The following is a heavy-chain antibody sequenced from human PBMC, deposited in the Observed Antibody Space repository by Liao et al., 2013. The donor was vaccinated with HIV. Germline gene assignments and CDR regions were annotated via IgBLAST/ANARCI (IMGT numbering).Heavy chain of an antibody. CDR3: AGDTRPRGWSGSFDY. J-gene: IGHJ4*02. CDR2: IYYSGST. Sequence: QLQLQESGPGLVKPSETLSLTCTVSGGSISSSSYNWGWIRQPPGKGLEWIGSIYYSGSTYYNPSLKSRVTISVDTSKNQFSLKLSSVTAADTAIYYCAGDTRPRGWSGSFDYWGQGTLVTVSS. CDR1: GGSISSSSYN. V-gene: IGHV4-39*07. D-gene: IGHD3-3*01.